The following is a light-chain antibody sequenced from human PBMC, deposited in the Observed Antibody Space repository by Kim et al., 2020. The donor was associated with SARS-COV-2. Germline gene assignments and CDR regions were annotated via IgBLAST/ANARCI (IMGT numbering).Light chain of an antibody. V-gene: IGKV1-16*02. CDR2: AAS. Sequence: ASLGDRGTMTCRASQENKNYLVWFQQKPGKAPRSLIYAASSLQSGVPSKFSVSGSGTDFTITISSLQPEDFATYYCQQYQSYPVTFGQGTRLEI. CDR1: QENKNY. CDR3: QQYQSYPVT. J-gene: IGKJ5*01.